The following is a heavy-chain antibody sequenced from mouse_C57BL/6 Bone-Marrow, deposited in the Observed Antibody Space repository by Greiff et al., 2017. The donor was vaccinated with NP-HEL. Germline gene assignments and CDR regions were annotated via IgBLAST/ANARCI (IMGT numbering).Heavy chain of an antibody. D-gene: IGHD2-3*01. Sequence: VQLQQPGAELVRPGSSVKLSCKASGYTCTSYWMHWVKQRPIQGLEWIGNIDPSDSETHYNQKFKDKATLTVDKSSSTAYMQLSSLTSEDSAVYYCARSLIYDGYPYYAMDYWGQGTSVTVSS. V-gene: IGHV1-52*01. CDR3: ARSLIYDGYPYYAMDY. CDR1: GYTCTSYW. CDR2: IDPSDSET. J-gene: IGHJ4*01.